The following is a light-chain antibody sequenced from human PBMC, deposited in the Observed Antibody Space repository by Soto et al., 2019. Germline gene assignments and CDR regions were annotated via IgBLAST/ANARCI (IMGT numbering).Light chain of an antibody. Sequence: VMSQSLAAVPMYQGERVTLSCRASQSVRSNLAWYQQKPGQSPRLLIYADSNRATGIPARFSGSGSGTDFTLTISRLEPEDFAVFYCQHYDSLPITFGQGRLPEI. CDR1: QSVRSN. CDR3: QHYDSLPIT. J-gene: IGKJ5*01. CDR2: ADS. V-gene: IGKV3D-15*01.